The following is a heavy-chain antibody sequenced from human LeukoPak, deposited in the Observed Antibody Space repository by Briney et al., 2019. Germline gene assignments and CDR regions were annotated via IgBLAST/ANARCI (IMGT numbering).Heavy chain of an antibody. V-gene: IGHV3-30*18. Sequence: GRCLRLSCAASGFTFSIYGIHWVPDAPGRGLERGAVISYDGSNKYYAESVRGRFTISRDNSKNTLYLQINSRIAEDKAVYYCAKDDNYRSGSYYSLPNWFHRWGQGTLVTVSS. J-gene: IGHJ5*02. CDR3: AKDDNYRSGSYYSLPNWFHR. CDR1: GFTFSIYG. D-gene: IGHD3-10*01. CDR2: ISYDGSNK.